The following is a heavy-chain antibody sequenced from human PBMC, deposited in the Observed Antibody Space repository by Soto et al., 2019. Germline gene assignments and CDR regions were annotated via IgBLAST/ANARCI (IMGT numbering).Heavy chain of an antibody. CDR3: AHTIADQSLRYYFDY. J-gene: IGHJ4*02. V-gene: IGHV2-5*01. CDR2: IYWNDDK. Sequence: QITWKESGPTLVKPTQTLTLTCTFSGFPLSTSEVGVGWIRQPPGKALEWVALIYWNDDKRYSPSLKSRLTIPKDTSKNQVVLTMTNMDPVDTATYYCAHTIADQSLRYYFDYWGQGNLVTVSS. CDR1: GFPLSTSEVG. D-gene: IGHD6-13*01.